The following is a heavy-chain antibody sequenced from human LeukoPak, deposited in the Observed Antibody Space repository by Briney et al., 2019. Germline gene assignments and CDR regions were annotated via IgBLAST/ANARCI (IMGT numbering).Heavy chain of an antibody. CDR3: AKEGSITMIVTRGYFDY. D-gene: IGHD3-22*01. J-gene: IGHJ4*02. CDR1: GFTFSSYA. CDR2: ISGSGGST. Sequence: PGGSLRLSCAVSGFTFSSYAMSWVRQAPGKGLEWVSAISGSGGSTYYADSVKGRFTISRDNSKNTLYLQMNSLRAEDTAVYYCAKEGSITMIVTRGYFDYWGQGTLVTVSS. V-gene: IGHV3-23*01.